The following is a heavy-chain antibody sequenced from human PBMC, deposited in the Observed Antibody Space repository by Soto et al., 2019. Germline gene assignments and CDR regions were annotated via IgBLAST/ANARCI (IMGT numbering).Heavy chain of an antibody. J-gene: IGHJ4*02. CDR1: GYTFTSYG. CDR2: ISAYNGNT. CDR3: ARDRQYSSGWNHLDY. D-gene: IGHD6-19*01. Sequence: ASVKVSCKASGYTFTSYGISWVRQAPGQGLEWMGWISAYNGNTNYAQKLQGRVTMTTDTSTSTAYMELRSLRSDDTAVYYCARDRQYSSGWNHLDYWGQGTLVTVSS. V-gene: IGHV1-18*01.